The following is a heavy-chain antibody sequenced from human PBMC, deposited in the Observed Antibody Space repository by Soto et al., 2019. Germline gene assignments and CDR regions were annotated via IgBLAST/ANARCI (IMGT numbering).Heavy chain of an antibody. Sequence: QVQLVESGGGVVQPGRSLRLSCAASGFTFSSYVXXXXXXXXXXXXXWVAFISHDGNNKYYADSVKGRFTISRDNSEXXXXXXXXXXXXXXXXXXXXXXXXXXXXXXXLGYWGQGTLVTVSS. V-gene: IGHV3-30-3*01. CDR1: GFTFSSYV. CDR3: XXXXXXXXXXXLGY. CDR2: ISHDGNNK. J-gene: IGHJ4*02.